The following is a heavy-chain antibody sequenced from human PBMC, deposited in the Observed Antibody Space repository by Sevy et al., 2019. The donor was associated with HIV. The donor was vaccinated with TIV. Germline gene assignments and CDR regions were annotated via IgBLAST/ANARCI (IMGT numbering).Heavy chain of an antibody. CDR3: VRADPAKHLDS. V-gene: IGHV1-46*01. J-gene: IGHJ4*02. Sequence: ASVKVSCKPSGDTFTNDYMHWVRQAPGQGLGWMGIIDPSAGNASYAEKFQGRVTMAWDTSKSTLYIDLVSLRSEDTAVYYCVRADPAKHLDSWGQGTLVIVSS. CDR2: IDPSAGNA. CDR1: GDTFTNDY.